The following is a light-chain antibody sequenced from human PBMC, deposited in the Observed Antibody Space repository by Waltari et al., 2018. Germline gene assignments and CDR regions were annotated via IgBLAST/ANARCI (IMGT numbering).Light chain of an antibody. CDR2: KAS. V-gene: IGKV1-5*03. CDR3: QQYTPPWT. J-gene: IGKJ1*01. Sequence: DMQMTQSPSTLSASVGDRVTITCRASQSLDTWLAWYQQKPGKAPKLLISKASTLETGVPSRFSGSGSGTEFTLTISSLQPDDFATYYCQQYTPPWTFGLGTKVEV. CDR1: QSLDTW.